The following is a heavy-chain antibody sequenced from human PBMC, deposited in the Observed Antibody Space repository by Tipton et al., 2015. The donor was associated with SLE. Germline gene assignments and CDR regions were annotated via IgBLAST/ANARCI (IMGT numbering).Heavy chain of an antibody. CDR1: GYSISSGYY. CDR3: ARVPNYYDSSGYYYN. Sequence: TLSLTCAVSGYSISSGYYWSWIRQPPGKGLEWIGYIYYSGSTNYNPSLKSRVTIAVDTSKNQFSLNLSSVTAADTAVYYCARVPNYYDSSGYYYNWGQGTLVTVSS. D-gene: IGHD3-22*01. J-gene: IGHJ4*02. V-gene: IGHV4-61*01. CDR2: IYYSGST.